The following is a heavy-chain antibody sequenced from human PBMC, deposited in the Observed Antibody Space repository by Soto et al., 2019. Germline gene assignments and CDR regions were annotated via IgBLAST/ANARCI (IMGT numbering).Heavy chain of an antibody. J-gene: IGHJ5*02. CDR2: IYHSGST. CDR3: ARVPSP. Sequence: QLQLRESGSGLVKPSQTLSLTCAVSGGSITSGGYSWTWIRQPPGKGLEWIGYIYHSGSTYYNPSLKSRVTISVDRSKNQFSLKLSSVTAADTAVYYCARVPSPWGQGTLVTVSS. CDR1: GGSITSGGYS. V-gene: IGHV4-30-2*01.